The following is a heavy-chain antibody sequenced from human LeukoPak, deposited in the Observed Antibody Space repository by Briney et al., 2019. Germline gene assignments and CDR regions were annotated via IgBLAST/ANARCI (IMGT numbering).Heavy chain of an antibody. CDR1: GFTFSNCW. CDR2: MNHDGSEK. CDR3: AGGSGWLSDY. V-gene: IGHV3-7*03. D-gene: IGHD6-19*01. J-gene: IGHJ4*02. Sequence: SGGSLRLSCEASGFTFSNCWMNWVRQAPGKGLEWVANMNHDGSEKYYVDSVKGRFTISRDNAKNSLYLQMNSLRAEDTAVYYCAGGSGWLSDYWGQGTLVTVSS.